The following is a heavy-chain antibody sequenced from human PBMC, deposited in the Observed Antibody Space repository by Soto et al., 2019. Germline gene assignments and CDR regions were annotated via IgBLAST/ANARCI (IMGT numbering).Heavy chain of an antibody. D-gene: IGHD6-6*01. J-gene: IGHJ6*02. Sequence: QVQLVESGGGLVKPGGSLRLSCAASGFTFSDFYINWIRQAPGKGLEWVSYISRSGSTIYYADSVKGRFTISRDNAKNSLHLQMNSLIAEDTAVYYCAREYSSLHYYYGMDVWGQGTTVTVSS. V-gene: IGHV3-11*01. CDR3: AREYSSLHYYYGMDV. CDR1: GFTFSDFY. CDR2: ISRSGSTI.